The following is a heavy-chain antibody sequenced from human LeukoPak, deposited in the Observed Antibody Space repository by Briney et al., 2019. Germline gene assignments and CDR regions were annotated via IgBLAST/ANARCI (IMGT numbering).Heavy chain of an antibody. CDR2: YYSGTT. V-gene: IGHV4-59*08. J-gene: IGHJ3*02. Sequence: YYSGTTNYTPSLNSRVTISVDTSKTQFSLKLSSVTAADTAVYYCASTSYDYGGNLARAFDIWGQGTMVTVSS. CDR3: ASTSYDYGGNLARAFDI. D-gene: IGHD4-23*01.